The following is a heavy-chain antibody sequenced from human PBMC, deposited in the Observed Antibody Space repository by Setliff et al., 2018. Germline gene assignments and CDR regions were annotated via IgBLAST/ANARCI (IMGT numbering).Heavy chain of an antibody. V-gene: IGHV1-2*02. Sequence: ASVKVSCKASGNTFTGYYIHWLRQAPGQGLEWMGCINPNSGDTTFAQKFQGRVTITRDTSNSTDYMDLSRLTSDDTAVYYCTREVLSTVVAWDYWGQGTLVTVSS. CDR3: TREVLSTVVAWDY. J-gene: IGHJ4*02. D-gene: IGHD4-17*01. CDR2: INPNSGDT. CDR1: GNTFTGYY.